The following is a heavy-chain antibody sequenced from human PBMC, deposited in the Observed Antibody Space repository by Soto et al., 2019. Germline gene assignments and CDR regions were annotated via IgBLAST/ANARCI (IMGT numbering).Heavy chain of an antibody. Sequence: QVQLVQSGAEVKKPGASVKVSCKASGYTFTSYDINWVRQATGQGLEWMGWMNPNSGNTGYAQKFQGRVTMTRDTSISTAYTALSSLRPEDTAGYYCARLYGDRDNCCDPWGQGTLVTVSS. D-gene: IGHD4-17*01. CDR2: MNPNSGNT. V-gene: IGHV1-8*01. CDR1: GYTFTSYD. CDR3: ARLYGDRDNCCDP. J-gene: IGHJ5*02.